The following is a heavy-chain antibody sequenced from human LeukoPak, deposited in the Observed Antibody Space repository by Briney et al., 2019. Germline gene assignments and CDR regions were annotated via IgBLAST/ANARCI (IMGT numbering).Heavy chain of an antibody. CDR1: GFTFSSYA. V-gene: IGHV3-21*01. J-gene: IGHJ4*02. CDR2: FGTRSTSI. D-gene: IGHD3-22*01. Sequence: GGSLRFSCAASGFTFSSYAMHWIRQAPGKGLEWVSSFGTRSTSIYHAGSVKGRFAISRDNAKNSLYLQMNSLRAEDTALYYCAREVSEGFDFWGQGTLVTVSS. CDR3: AREVSEGFDF.